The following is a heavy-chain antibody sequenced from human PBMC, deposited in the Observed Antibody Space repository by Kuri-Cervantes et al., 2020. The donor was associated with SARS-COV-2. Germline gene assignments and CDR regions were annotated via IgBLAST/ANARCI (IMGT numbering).Heavy chain of an antibody. CDR1: GFTFSSYG. Sequence: GESLKISCAASGFTFSSYGMHWVRQAPGKGLEWVAVIWYDGSNKYYADSVKGRFTISRDNSKNTLYLQMNSLRAEDTAVYYCARDLTLGYCSGGSCYYYYYGMDVWGQGTTVTVSS. CDR3: ARDLTLGYCSGGSCYYYYYGMDV. CDR2: IWYDGSNK. J-gene: IGHJ6*02. V-gene: IGHV3-33*08. D-gene: IGHD2-15*01.